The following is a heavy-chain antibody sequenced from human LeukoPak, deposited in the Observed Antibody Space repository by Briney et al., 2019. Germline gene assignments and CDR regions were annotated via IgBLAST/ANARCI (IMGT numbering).Heavy chain of an antibody. J-gene: IGHJ4*02. Sequence: GGSLRLSCAASGFTFSSYAMSWVRQAPGKGLEWVSTISGNGASTYYADSVKGRFTISRDNSKNTLYPQMNSLRAEDTAVYYCAKPYSSWSFDYWGQGTLVTVSS. CDR2: ISGNGAST. CDR1: GFTFSSYA. V-gene: IGHV3-23*01. CDR3: AKPYSSWSFDY. D-gene: IGHD6-13*01.